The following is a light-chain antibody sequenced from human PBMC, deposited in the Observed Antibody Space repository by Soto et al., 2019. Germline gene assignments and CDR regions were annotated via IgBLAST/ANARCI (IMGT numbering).Light chain of an antibody. CDR3: QQYNNSPLT. V-gene: IGKV1-5*01. CDR1: QSISSW. Sequence: DIQMTQSPSTLSASLGDRVTITCRASQSISSWLAWYQQKPGKAPKLLIYATSTLQDGVPSRFSGNGSETEFTLTISSLQSEDIAPYYCQQYNNSPLTFGGGTKVDIK. CDR2: ATS. J-gene: IGKJ4*01.